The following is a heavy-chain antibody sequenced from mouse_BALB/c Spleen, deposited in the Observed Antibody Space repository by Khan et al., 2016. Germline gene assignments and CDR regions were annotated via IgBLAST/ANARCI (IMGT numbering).Heavy chain of an antibody. CDR3: ESGFEY. CDR1: GYTFTSYD. D-gene: IGHD1-3*01. Sequence: LQQSGPELVKPGTLVKISCKASGYTFTSYDINWVKQRPGQGLEWIGWIYPGDGTTKYTEKFKGKATLTADKSSRTAYMQLSSLTSETSAVXGCESGFEYWGQGTLGTVSA. V-gene: IGHV1S33*01. J-gene: IGHJ3*01. CDR2: IYPGDGTT.